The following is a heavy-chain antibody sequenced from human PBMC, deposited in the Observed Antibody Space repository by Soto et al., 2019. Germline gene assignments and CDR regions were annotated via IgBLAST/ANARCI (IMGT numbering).Heavy chain of an antibody. V-gene: IGHV1-69*13. CDR1: GVTFSIDA. J-gene: IGHJ4*02. D-gene: IGHD3-22*01. CDR3: ARGVHDDSSGYYYFY. Sequence: SVKVSRKSSGVTFSIDAIDCVRQTLGQGLEWMGGIIPLFGIAKHAQKFEGRITITADESTRTAYMELRTLRSEDTAVYYCARGVHDDSSGYYYFYWGQGTLVTVSS. CDR2: IIPLFGIA.